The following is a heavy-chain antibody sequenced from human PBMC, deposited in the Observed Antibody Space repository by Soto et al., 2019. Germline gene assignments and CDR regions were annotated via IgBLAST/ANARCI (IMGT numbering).Heavy chain of an antibody. D-gene: IGHD4-4*01. J-gene: IGHJ4*02. Sequence: GASVKVSCKTSGYTFVTYYISWLRQAPGQGIEWMGWISPHNGKTNYIQSLQGRVTMTADTSTGTAYMELRSLQPNDTAVYFCARDSSNYFDYWGQGTLVTVSS. V-gene: IGHV1-18*01. CDR3: ARDSSNYFDY. CDR1: GYTFVTYY. CDR2: ISPHNGKT.